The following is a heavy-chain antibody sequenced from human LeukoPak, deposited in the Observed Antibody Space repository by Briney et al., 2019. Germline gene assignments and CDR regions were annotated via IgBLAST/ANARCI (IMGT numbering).Heavy chain of an antibody. CDR1: GGSISDSY. Sequence: SEILSLTCSVFGGSISDSYWSWIRQPPGKGLEWIGYIYYSGSTNYNPSLKSRVTISVDTSKNQFSLKLSSVTAADTAVYYCATGDREFDFWGRGTLVTVSS. J-gene: IGHJ2*01. V-gene: IGHV4-59*08. CDR3: ATGDREFDF. CDR2: IYYSGST. D-gene: IGHD3-10*01.